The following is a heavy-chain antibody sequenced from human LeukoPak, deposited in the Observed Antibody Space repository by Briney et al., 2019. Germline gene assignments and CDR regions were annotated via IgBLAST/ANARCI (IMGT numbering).Heavy chain of an antibody. V-gene: IGHV5-51*01. D-gene: IGHD6-19*01. CDR2: IYPGDSDT. CDR3: ARRYSSGWYFDY. J-gene: IGHJ4*02. Sequence: GESLKISCKGSGYTFTNYCIDWVRHMPGKGLEWVVIIYPGDSDTRYSPSFQGPVTIYADKSIRNAYLQWSSVKASDTAMYYCARRYSSGWYFDYWGQGTVVTVSS. CDR1: GYTFTNYC.